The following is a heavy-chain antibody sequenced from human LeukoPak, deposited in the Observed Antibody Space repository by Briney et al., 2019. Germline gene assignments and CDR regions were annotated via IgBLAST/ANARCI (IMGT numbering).Heavy chain of an antibody. V-gene: IGHV3-30*04. CDR3: ARDCEGSGSYPCLDY. CDR1: GFTFSSYA. J-gene: IGHJ4*02. CDR2: ISYDGSNK. D-gene: IGHD3-10*01. Sequence: GRSLRLSCAASGFTFSSYAMHWVRQAPGKGLEGVAVISYDGSNKYYADSVKGRFTISRDNSKNTLYLQMNSLRAEDTAVYYCARDCEGSGSYPCLDYWGQGTLVTVSS.